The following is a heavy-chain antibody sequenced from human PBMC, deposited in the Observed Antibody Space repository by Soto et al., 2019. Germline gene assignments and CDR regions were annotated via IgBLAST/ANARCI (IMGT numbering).Heavy chain of an antibody. J-gene: IGHJ5*02. CDR1: GGSFSGYY. CDR3: ARGGPTYYYGSGSYYILRNWFDP. Sequence: QVQLQQWGAGLLKPSETLSLTCAVYGGSFSGYYWSWIRQPPGKGLEWIGEINHSGSTNYNPSLKDRSTISVDTSKNQFSLKLSSVTAADTAVYYCARGGPTYYYGSGSYYILRNWFDPWGQGTLVTVSS. V-gene: IGHV4-34*01. D-gene: IGHD3-10*01. CDR2: INHSGST.